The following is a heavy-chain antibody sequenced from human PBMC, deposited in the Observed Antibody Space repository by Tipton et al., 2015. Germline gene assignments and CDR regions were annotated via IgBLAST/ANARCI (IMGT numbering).Heavy chain of an antibody. Sequence: SLRLSCVVSGFSLRNYVMAWVRQAPGKGLEWVSGISASGGRTYYADSVRGRFTISRDNSKSTLYLQMDSLRAEDTAVYYCAKEGHSSGPYTSRGTYFDYWGQGTLVTVSS. CDR1: GFSLRNYV. J-gene: IGHJ4*02. CDR2: ISASGGRT. V-gene: IGHV3-23*01. D-gene: IGHD6-19*01. CDR3: AKEGHSSGPYTSRGTYFDY.